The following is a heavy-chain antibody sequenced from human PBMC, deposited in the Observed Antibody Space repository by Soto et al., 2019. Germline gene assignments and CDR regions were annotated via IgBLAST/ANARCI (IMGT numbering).Heavy chain of an antibody. CDR3: ARAESSTPPGWFDT. Sequence: VKVSCKASGYTFTSYGISWVRQAPGQGLEWMGWISAYNGNTNYAQKLQGRVTMTTDTSTSTAYMELRSLRSDDTAVYYCARAESSTPPGWFDTWGQGTLVTVSS. CDR1: GYTFTSYG. V-gene: IGHV1-18*04. CDR2: ISAYNGNT. J-gene: IGHJ5*02. D-gene: IGHD2-2*01.